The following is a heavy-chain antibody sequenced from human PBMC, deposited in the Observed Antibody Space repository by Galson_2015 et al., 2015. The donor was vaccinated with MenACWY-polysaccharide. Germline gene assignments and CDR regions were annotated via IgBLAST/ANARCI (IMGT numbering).Heavy chain of an antibody. D-gene: IGHD3-10*01. CDR2: ISAYDGNT. J-gene: IGHJ3*02. CDR1: GYTFSSYG. Sequence: QSGAEVKKPGASVKVSCKASGYTFSSYGISWVRQAPGQGLEWMGWISAYDGNTNYAQRIQGRVTMTTDTSTSTAYMELRSLRFDDTAMYYCARCSYYASGTSSPKDDALEIWGQGTMVTVSS. CDR3: ARCSYYASGTSSPKDDALEI. V-gene: IGHV1-18*01.